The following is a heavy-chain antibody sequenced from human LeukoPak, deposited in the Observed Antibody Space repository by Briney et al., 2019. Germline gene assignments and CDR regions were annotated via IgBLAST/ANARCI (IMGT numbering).Heavy chain of an antibody. CDR2: MSYDGSDK. J-gene: IGHJ4*02. D-gene: IGHD2-2*01. CDR3: AGTPPKGVVVPAAMV. CDR1: GFTFSRYG. V-gene: IGHV3-30*03. Sequence: GGSLRLSCAVSGFTFSRYGMHWVRQAPGKGLEWVAVMSYDGSDKYYADSVKGRFTISRDNSKNTLYLQMNSLGAEDTAVYYCAGTPPKGVVVPAAMVWGQGTLVTVSS.